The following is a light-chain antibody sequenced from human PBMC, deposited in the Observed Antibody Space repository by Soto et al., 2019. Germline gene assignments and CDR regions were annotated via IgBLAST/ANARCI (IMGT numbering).Light chain of an antibody. CDR1: QSVGRW. J-gene: IGKJ1*01. CDR2: KAS. CDR3: QQYESFPT. V-gene: IGKV1-5*03. Sequence: DIQMTQSPSTLSASVGDSVTIACRASQSVGRWLALYQQKPGKAPQVLIYKASTLHYGVPSWFSGSGSGTEFTLIISSLQPDVFAIYYCQQYESFPTFGQGTTV.